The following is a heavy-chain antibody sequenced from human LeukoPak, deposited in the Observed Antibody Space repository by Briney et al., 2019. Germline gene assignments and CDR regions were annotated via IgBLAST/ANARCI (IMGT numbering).Heavy chain of an antibody. CDR2: IRNKAYGGTA. D-gene: IGHD3-22*01. J-gene: IGHJ5*02. CDR1: GFTFSDYA. Sequence: GGSLRLSCAASGFTFSDYALTWVRQAPGKGLQWLGFIRNKAYGGTAEYAASVKGRFTISRDDSKNTLYLQMNSLKTEDTAVYYCTTGLAWGQGTLVTVSS. V-gene: IGHV3-49*04. CDR3: TTGLA.